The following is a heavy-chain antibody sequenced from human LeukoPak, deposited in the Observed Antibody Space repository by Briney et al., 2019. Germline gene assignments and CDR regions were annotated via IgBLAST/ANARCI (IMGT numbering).Heavy chain of an antibody. CDR3: AREPPPAAKNFDY. CDR2: ITPSGDQT. V-gene: IGHV1-46*01. Sequence: ASVKVSCKASGYNFFSHFMHWVRQVPGQGPEWMGLITPSGDQTIYAQSFQGRLTVTRDTSTTTVYMDLTGLRSEDTAVYYCAREPPPAAKNFDYWGQGTMAIVSS. J-gene: IGHJ4*03. CDR1: GYNFFSHF. D-gene: IGHD2-2*01.